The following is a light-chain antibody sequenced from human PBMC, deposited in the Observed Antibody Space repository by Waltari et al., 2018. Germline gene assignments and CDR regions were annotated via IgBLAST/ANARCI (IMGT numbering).Light chain of an antibody. Sequence: QSALTQPASVSESPGQSITISCTGTSSDAGGYNYVSWYQQHPGKAPKLMIFEVSNRPSGVSNRFSGSKSGNTASLTISGLQAEDEADYYCSSYTSSSTLVLFGGGTKLTVL. V-gene: IGLV2-14*01. CDR1: SSDAGGYNY. CDR2: EVS. CDR3: SSYTSSSTLVL. J-gene: IGLJ2*01.